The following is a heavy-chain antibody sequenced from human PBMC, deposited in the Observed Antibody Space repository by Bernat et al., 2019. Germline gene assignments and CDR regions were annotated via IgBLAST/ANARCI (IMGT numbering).Heavy chain of an antibody. Sequence: EVQLVESGGGLVKPGGSLRLSCAASGFTFSSYSMNWVRQAPGKGLEWVSSISSSSSYIYYADSVKGRFTISRDNAKNSLYLQMNSLRAEDTAVYYCARGGYYYDYIWGSYRYGAFDIWGQGTMVTVSS. CDR2: ISSSSSYI. CDR1: GFTFSSYS. J-gene: IGHJ3*02. D-gene: IGHD3-16*02. CDR3: ARGGYYYDYIWGSYRYGAFDI. V-gene: IGHV3-21*01.